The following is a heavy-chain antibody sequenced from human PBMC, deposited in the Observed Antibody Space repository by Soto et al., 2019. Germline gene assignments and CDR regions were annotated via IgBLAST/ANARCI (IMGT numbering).Heavy chain of an antibody. CDR3: AKVYGDFAYYFDAMDV. J-gene: IGHJ6*02. D-gene: IGHD4-17*01. CDR1: GFIVSSYG. V-gene: IGHV3-30*18. Sequence: QVQVVESGGGVVQPGRSLRLSCAASGFIVSSYGMHWVRQAPGKGLEWVAVISYDGFSKFYADSVKGRFTISRDNSLNTLYLQMHILRAEDTAVYYCAKVYGDFAYYFDAMDVWGQGATVTDSS. CDR2: ISYDGFSK.